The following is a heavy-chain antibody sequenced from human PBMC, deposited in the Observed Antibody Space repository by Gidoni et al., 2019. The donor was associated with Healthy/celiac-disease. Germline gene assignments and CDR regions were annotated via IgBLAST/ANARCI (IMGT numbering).Heavy chain of an antibody. Sequence: QVQLVQSGAEVTKPGASATLSCKSPGYTFSGHYMHRVRPAPGQGLEWMGWIKPNSGGTNYAQKFQGRVTMTRDTSIRTAYMELSRLRSDDTAVYYCARAHQGYSSGWYYFDYWGQGTLVTVSS. V-gene: IGHV1-2*02. D-gene: IGHD6-19*01. CDR1: GYTFSGHY. CDR3: ARAHQGYSSGWYYFDY. CDR2: IKPNSGGT. J-gene: IGHJ4*02.